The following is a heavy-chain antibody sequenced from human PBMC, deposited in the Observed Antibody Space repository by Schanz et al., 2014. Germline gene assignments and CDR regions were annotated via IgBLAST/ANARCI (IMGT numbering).Heavy chain of an antibody. J-gene: IGHJ6*02. Sequence: EVQLVESGGGLVQPGGSLRLSCVASGFTVSSNYMSWVRQAPGKGLEWVSVIYSGGSTYYADSVKGRFTVSRDNSKNTLYLQINSLRVEDTAVYYCARENTVGGRYYFYGLDVWGQGTTVTVSS. V-gene: IGHV3-66*02. CDR1: GFTVSSNY. CDR3: ARENTVGGRYYFYGLDV. CDR2: IYSGGST. D-gene: IGHD3-10*01.